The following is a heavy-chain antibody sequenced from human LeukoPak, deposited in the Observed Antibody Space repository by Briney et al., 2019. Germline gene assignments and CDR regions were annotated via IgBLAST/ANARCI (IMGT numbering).Heavy chain of an antibody. J-gene: IGHJ4*02. Sequence: GGSLRLSCAASGFTFSSYWMSWVRQAPGKGLEWVANIKQDGSEKYYVGSVKGRFTISRDNAKNSLYLQMNSLRAEDTAVYYCATWSDGSYYYFDYWGQGTLVTVSS. CDR1: GFTFSSYW. D-gene: IGHD1-26*01. V-gene: IGHV3-7*03. CDR3: ATWSDGSYYYFDY. CDR2: IKQDGSEK.